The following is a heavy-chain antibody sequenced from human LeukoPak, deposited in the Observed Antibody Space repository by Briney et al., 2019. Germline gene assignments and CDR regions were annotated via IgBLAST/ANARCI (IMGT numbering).Heavy chain of an antibody. CDR2: VYYSGST. J-gene: IGHJ4*02. D-gene: IGHD3-16*01. Sequence: PSETLSLTCTVSSGSIGSSSNYWGWIRQAPGKGLEWIGNVYYSGSTFYNPSLKSRVTISVDTSKNQFSLKLRSVTAADTAVYYCARRNIYDYVWGSYYFDYWGQGTLVTVSS. CDR3: ARRNIYDYVWGSYYFDY. V-gene: IGHV4-39*01. CDR1: SGSIGSSSNY.